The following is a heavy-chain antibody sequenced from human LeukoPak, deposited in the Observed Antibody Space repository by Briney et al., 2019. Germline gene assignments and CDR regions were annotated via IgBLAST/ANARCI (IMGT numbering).Heavy chain of an antibody. D-gene: IGHD1-26*01. CDR3: ARLVGGMVAPFDY. Sequence: GESLKISCKGSGYSFTSYWIAWVRQMPGKGLEWMGIIYPGDSDTRYSSSFQGQVTISADKSISTAYLQWSSLKASDTAMYYCARLVGGMVAPFDYWGQGTLVTVSS. V-gene: IGHV5-51*01. CDR1: GYSFTSYW. CDR2: IYPGDSDT. J-gene: IGHJ4*02.